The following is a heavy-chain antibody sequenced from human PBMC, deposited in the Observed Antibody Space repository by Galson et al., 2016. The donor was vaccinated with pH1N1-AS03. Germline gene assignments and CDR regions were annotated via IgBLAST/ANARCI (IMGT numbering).Heavy chain of an antibody. V-gene: IGHV4-39*01. Sequence: VTLSLTCTVSGGSISSSSYYWGWIRQPPGKGLEWIGSIYYSGSTYYNPSLKSRVTISVDTSKNQFSLKLSSVTAADTAVYYCARRVYGDYVNWFDPWGQGTLVTVSS. J-gene: IGHJ5*02. CDR1: GGSISSSSYY. CDR2: IYYSGST. CDR3: ARRVYGDYVNWFDP. D-gene: IGHD4-17*01.